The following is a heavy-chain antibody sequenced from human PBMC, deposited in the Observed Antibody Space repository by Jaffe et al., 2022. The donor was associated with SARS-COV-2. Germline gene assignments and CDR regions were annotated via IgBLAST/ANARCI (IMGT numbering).Heavy chain of an antibody. D-gene: IGHD5-12*01. J-gene: IGHJ6*03. CDR2: IKQDGSEK. CDR3: ARHYIVATTSLYYYYYYYMDV. V-gene: IGHV3-7*01. Sequence: EVQLVESGGGLVQPGGSLRLSCAASGFTFSSYWMSWVRQAPGKGLEWVANIKQDGSEKYYVDSVKGRFTISRDNAKNSLYLQMNSLRAEDTAVYYCARHYIVATTSLYYYYYYYMDVWGKGTTVTVSS. CDR1: GFTFSSYW.